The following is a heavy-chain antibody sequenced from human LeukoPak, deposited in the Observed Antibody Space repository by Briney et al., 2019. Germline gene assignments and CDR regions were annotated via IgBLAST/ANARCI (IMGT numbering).Heavy chain of an antibody. Sequence: SSETLSLTCTVTSGSISGHYWSWIRQPAGKEMQWIGRIYTSGATNYNPSLKSRVTMSIDTSKKEFTLKLTSVTAADTAVYYCARSDSSSWGYYYYYYMDVWGKGTTVTVSS. CDR1: SGSISGHY. V-gene: IGHV4-4*07. CDR3: ARSDSSSWGYYYYYYMDV. D-gene: IGHD6-13*01. CDR2: IYTSGAT. J-gene: IGHJ6*03.